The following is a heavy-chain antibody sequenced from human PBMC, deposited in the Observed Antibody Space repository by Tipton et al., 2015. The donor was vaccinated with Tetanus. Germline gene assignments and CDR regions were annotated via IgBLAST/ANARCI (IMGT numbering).Heavy chain of an antibody. CDR1: GGSISSYY. CDR2: ITYSGST. D-gene: IGHD3-3*02. CDR3: ARECINLYGVIIFRYFDL. J-gene: IGHJ2*01. V-gene: IGHV4-59*01. Sequence: TLSLTCTVSGGSISSYYWMWIRQPPGKGLEWIGNITYSGSTNYNPSLKSRVIISLDRFKNQFSLTLSSVTAADTAVYYCARECINLYGVIIFRYFDLWGRGTLVTVSS.